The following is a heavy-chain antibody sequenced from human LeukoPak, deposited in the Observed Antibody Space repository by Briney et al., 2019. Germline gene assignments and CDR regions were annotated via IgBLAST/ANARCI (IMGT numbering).Heavy chain of an antibody. V-gene: IGHV3-33*01. J-gene: IGHJ4*02. D-gene: IGHD6-13*01. CDR2: IWYDGSNK. Sequence: GGSLRLSRAASGFTFSSYGMHWVRQAPGKGLEWVAVIWYDGSNKFYADSVKGRFTISRDNSKNTLYLQMNSLRAEDTAVYYCARDRAAADLDYWGQGTLVTVSS. CDR1: GFTFSSYG. CDR3: ARDRAAADLDY.